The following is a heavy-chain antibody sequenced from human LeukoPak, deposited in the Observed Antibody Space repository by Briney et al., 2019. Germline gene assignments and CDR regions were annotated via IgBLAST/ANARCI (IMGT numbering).Heavy chain of an antibody. D-gene: IGHD2-2*01. CDR1: GFTFSSYA. CDR3: ARDSVPAVGGRVGFNY. V-gene: IGHV3-30-3*01. Sequence: GGSLRLSCAASGFTFSSYAMHWVRQAPGKGLEWVAVISYDGSNKYYADSVKGRFTISRDNSNNMLYLQMNSLRAEDTAVYYCARDSVPAVGGRVGFNYWGQGTLVTVSS. J-gene: IGHJ4*02. CDR2: ISYDGSNK.